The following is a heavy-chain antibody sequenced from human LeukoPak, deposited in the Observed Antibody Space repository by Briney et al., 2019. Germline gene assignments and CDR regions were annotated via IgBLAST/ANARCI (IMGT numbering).Heavy chain of an antibody. D-gene: IGHD3-10*01. J-gene: IGHJ5*02. CDR1: GGSISNSY. V-gene: IGHV4-59*01. CDR3: ARWGEYGSGSYYNQVPNWFDP. Sequence: PSETLSLTCTLSGGSISNSYWSWIRQPPGKGLEWIGYVYYSGSTNYNPSLKSRVTISVDTSKNQFSLKLSSVTAADTAVYYCARWGEYGSGSYYNQVPNWFDPWGQGTLVTVSS. CDR2: VYYSGST.